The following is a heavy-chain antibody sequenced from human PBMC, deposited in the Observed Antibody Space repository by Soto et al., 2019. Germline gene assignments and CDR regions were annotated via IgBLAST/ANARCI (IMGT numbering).Heavy chain of an antibody. D-gene: IGHD3-10*02. CDR3: AGEQYMFGDLYFLAF. Sequence: VKLSCKSAVYGFSIYTSSWLRLANKQGLEWMGLISPNIGSTYYAEKFQGRVTMTTDTSTSTAYMELRSLTSDDTAVFFFAGEQYMFGDLYFLAFWGKGTSVPVS. J-gene: IGHJ6*03. CDR1: VYGFSIYT. V-gene: IGHV1-18*01. CDR2: ISPNIGST.